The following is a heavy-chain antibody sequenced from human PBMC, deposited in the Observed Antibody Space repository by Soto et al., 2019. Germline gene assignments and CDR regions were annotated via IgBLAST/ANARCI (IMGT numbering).Heavy chain of an antibody. CDR3: AKMWGGTYYFDY. D-gene: IGHD1-26*01. V-gene: IGHV3-23*01. Sequence: EVQLLESGGGLVQPGGSLRLSCAASGFTFSSHAMSWVRQAPGGGLEWVSAISGSGGSTYYADSVKGRFTISRDNSKNTLYLQMNSLRAEDTAVHYCAKMWGGTYYFDYWGQGTLVTVSS. CDR2: ISGSGGST. J-gene: IGHJ4*02. CDR1: GFTFSSHA.